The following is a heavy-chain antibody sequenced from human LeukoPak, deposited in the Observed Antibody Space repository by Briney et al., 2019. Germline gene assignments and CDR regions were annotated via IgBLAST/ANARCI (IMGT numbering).Heavy chain of an antibody. V-gene: IGHV1-69*05. D-gene: IGHD1-14*01. Sequence: SVKVSCKSSGCTFSSYAISWVRQAPGQGLEWMGRIIPIFGTANYAQKFQGRVTITTDESTSTAYMELSSLRSEDTAVYYCASITGARGNAWGRGTLVTVSS. CDR2: IIPIFGTA. J-gene: IGHJ5*02. CDR1: GCTFSSYA. CDR3: ASITGARGNA.